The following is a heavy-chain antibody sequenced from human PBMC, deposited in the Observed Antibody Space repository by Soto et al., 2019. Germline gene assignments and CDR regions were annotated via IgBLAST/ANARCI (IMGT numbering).Heavy chain of an antibody. J-gene: IGHJ5*02. CDR1: GFTFGSHG. V-gene: IGHV3-33*06. CDR3: AKALNWNWFDP. CDR2: IWYDGGNK. D-gene: IGHD1-20*01. Sequence: QVQLVESGGGVVQPGRSLRLSCAASGFTFGSHGMHWVRQAPGKGLEWVTVIWYDGGNKYYADSVKGRFTISRDNSKNMLYLQMNSLRAEDTAVYYCAKALNWNWFDPWGQGTLVTVSS.